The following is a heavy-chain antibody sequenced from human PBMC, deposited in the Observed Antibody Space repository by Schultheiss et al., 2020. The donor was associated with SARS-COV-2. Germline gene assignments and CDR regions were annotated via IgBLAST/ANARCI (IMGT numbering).Heavy chain of an antibody. CDR2: INHSGST. Sequence: SETLSLTCAVYGGSISGYYWCWIRQPPGKGLEWIGEINHSGSTNYNPSLKSRVTISVDTSKNQFPLKLSSVTAADTAVYYCARGFVRYYYYYMDVWGKGTTVTVSS. CDR3: ARGFVRYYYYYMDV. D-gene: IGHD6-6*01. J-gene: IGHJ6*03. CDR1: GGSISGYY. V-gene: IGHV4-34*01.